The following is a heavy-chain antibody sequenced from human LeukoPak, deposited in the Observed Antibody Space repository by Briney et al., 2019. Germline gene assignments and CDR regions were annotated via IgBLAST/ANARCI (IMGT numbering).Heavy chain of an antibody. D-gene: IGHD6-19*01. Sequence: GGSLRLSCAASGFTFGTHAMTWVRQAPGKGLEWVSGMSGSGDTTYYADSVKGRSTISRDNSKNTLFLQMNSLRAEDTAVYYCAKLAVIRGWYVYYFDYWGQGTLVTVS. CDR1: GFTFGTHA. CDR2: MSGSGDTT. J-gene: IGHJ4*02. CDR3: AKLAVIRGWYVYYFDY. V-gene: IGHV3-23*01.